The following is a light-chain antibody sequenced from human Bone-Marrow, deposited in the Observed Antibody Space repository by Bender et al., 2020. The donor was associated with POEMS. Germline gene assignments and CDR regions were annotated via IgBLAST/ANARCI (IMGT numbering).Light chain of an antibody. CDR2: DVT. CDR1: SSDIGSSNY. Sequence: QSDLTQPASVSGSPGQSITISCTGTSSDIGSSNYVSWYQQHPDKAPKVMIFDVTNRPSGVPDRFSGSKSGNTASLTISDLQAEDEADYYCASYTSGSTPVVFGGGTKLTVL. J-gene: IGLJ2*01. CDR3: ASYTSGSTPVV. V-gene: IGLV2-14*03.